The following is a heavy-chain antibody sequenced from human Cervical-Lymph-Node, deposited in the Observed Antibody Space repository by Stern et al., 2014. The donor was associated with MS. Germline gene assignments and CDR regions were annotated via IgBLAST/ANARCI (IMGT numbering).Heavy chain of an antibody. CDR2: HEWDADK. CDR3: ARSRRPHDNSGYFLNAFDI. V-gene: IGHV2-70*01. D-gene: IGHD3-22*01. CDR1: GFSLSTSGMC. Sequence: QITLKESGPALVKPTQTLTLTCTFSGFSLSTSGMCVSWIRQPPGKALEWLALHEWDADKCFSTSLKTRLTISKDTSKNQVVLTMTNMDPVDTATYYCARSRRPHDNSGYFLNAFDIWGQGTMVTVSS. J-gene: IGHJ3*02.